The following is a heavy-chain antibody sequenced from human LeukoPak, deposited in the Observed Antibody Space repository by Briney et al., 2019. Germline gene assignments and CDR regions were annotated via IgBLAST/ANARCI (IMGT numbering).Heavy chain of an antibody. J-gene: IGHJ4*02. CDR2: ISAGGGST. D-gene: IGHD1-26*01. Sequence: GGSLRLSCAASGFTFSSYAMSWVRQAPGKGLEWVSAISAGGGSTRYADSVKGRFTISRDNSKNTLYLQMNSLRAEDTAVYYCANQISGSSFNYFDYWGQGTLVTVSS. V-gene: IGHV3-23*01. CDR1: GFTFSSYA. CDR3: ANQISGSSFNYFDY.